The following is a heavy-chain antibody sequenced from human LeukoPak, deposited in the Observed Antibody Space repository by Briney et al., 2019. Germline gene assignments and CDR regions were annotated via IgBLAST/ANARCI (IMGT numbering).Heavy chain of an antibody. Sequence: GGSLRLSCAASGFTFSSYSMNWVRQAPGKGLEWVSSISSSSSYIYYADSVKGRFTISRDNAKNSLYLQMNSLRAEDTAVYYCAREEMATPNNFDYWGQGTLVTVSS. CDR1: GFTFSSYS. CDR2: ISSSSSYI. CDR3: AREEMATPNNFDY. J-gene: IGHJ4*02. D-gene: IGHD5-24*01. V-gene: IGHV3-21*01.